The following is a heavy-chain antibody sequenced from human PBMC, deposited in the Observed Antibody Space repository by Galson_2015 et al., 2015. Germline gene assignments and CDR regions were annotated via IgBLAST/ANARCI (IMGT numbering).Heavy chain of an antibody. J-gene: IGHJ6*03. CDR3: ARALRGASYGVRGYMDV. CDR1: GDSVSSNSAA. V-gene: IGHV6-1*01. D-gene: IGHD1-26*01. CDR2: TYYRSKWYN. Sequence: CAISGDSVSSNSAAWNWIRQSPSRGLEWLGRTYYRSKWYNDYAVSVKSRITINPDTSKNQFSLQLNSVTPEDTAVYYCARALRGASYGVRGYMDVWGKGTTVTVSS.